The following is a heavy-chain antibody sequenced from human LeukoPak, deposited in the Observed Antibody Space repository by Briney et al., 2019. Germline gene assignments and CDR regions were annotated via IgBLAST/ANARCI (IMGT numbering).Heavy chain of an antibody. V-gene: IGHV1-24*01. D-gene: IGHD1-26*01. J-gene: IGHJ5*02. CDR1: GYTFTELS. Sequence: ASVKVSCKASGYTFTELSMHWVRQAPGKGLEWMGCFDPEDGETIYAQKFQGRVTMTEDTSTDTAYMELSSLRSEDTAVYYCATEDSSGSYNRWFDPWGQGTLVTVSS. CDR2: FDPEDGET. CDR3: ATEDSSGSYNRWFDP.